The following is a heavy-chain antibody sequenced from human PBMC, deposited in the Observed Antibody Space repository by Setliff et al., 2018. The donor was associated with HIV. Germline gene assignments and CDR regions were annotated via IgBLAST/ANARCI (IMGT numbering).Heavy chain of an antibody. V-gene: IGHV1-69-2*01. CDR1: GGPFSSYA. CDR3: ATLTRGYTYGSFDY. J-gene: IGHJ4*02. D-gene: IGHD5-18*01. CDR2: VDPGDGKT. Sequence: ASVKVSCKASGGPFSSYAISWVQQAPGRGLEWMGRVDPGDGKTIYAHKFQGRVTITADTSTDTAYMDLSSLRSEDTAVYYCATLTRGYTYGSFDYWGQGTLVTVSS.